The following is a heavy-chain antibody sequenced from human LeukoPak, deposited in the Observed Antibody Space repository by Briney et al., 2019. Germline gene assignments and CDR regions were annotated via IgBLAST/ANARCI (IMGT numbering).Heavy chain of an antibody. V-gene: IGHV4-39*02. Sequence: SETLSLTCTVSGGSISSSSYYWGWIRQPPGKGLEWIANIYYSGSTYYNPSLKSRVTISVDTSKNQLSLKLSAVTAADTAVYYCARGYCTNGVCYPDTIYYYYYMDVWGKGTTVTVSS. J-gene: IGHJ6*03. D-gene: IGHD2-8*01. CDR1: GGSISSSSYY. CDR3: ARGYCTNGVCYPDTIYYYYYMDV. CDR2: IYYSGST.